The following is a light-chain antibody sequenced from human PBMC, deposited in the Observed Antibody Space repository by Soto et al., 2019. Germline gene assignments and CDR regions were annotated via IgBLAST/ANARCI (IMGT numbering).Light chain of an antibody. CDR1: SSDVGGYNY. J-gene: IGLJ1*01. CDR2: DVT. V-gene: IGLV2-14*01. CDR3: SSYTRSTIYV. Sequence: QSVLTQPASVSGSPGQSITISCTGTSSDVGGYNYVSWYQQHPGKAPKLMIYDVTNRPSGVSNRFSGSKSGNTASLTISGLQAEDEADYFCSSYTRSTIYVFGTGTKV.